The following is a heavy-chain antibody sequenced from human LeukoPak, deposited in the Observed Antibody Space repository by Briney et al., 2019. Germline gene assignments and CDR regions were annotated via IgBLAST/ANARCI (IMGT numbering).Heavy chain of an antibody. CDR1: GYTFTSYG. CDR2: INTNTGNP. V-gene: IGHV7-4-1*02. CDR3: ARVLAMVRGAPFDY. D-gene: IGHD3-10*01. J-gene: IGHJ4*02. Sequence: ASVKVSCKASGYTFTSYGMNWVRQAPGQGLEWMGWINTNTGNPTYAQGFTGRFVFSLDTSVSTAYLQITSLKAEDTAVYYCARVLAMVRGAPFDYWGQGTLVTVSS.